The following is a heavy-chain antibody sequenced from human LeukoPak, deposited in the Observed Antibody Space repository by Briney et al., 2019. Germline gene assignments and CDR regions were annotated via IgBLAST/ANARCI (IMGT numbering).Heavy chain of an antibody. J-gene: IGHJ4*02. CDR1: GYTLTELS. CDR2: FDPEDGET. V-gene: IGHV1-24*01. CDR3: ATVGEGEEWELYYFDY. D-gene: IGHD1-26*01. Sequence: GASVTVSCKVSGYTLTELSMHWVRQAPGKGLEWMGGFDPEDGETIYAQKFQGRVTMTEDTSTDTAYMELSSLRSEDTAVYYCATVGEGEEWELYYFDYWGQGTLVTVSS.